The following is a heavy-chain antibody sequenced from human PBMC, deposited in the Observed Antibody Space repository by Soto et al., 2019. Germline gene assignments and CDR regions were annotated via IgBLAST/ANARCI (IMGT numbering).Heavy chain of an antibody. CDR1: GFTFSNYY. CDR2: INQDGGGT. J-gene: IGHJ6*02. CDR3: ARDNLLNDFWIGYQGGPYYGMDV. Sequence: EVQLVESGGGLVQPGGSLRLSCAASGFTFSNYYMNWVRQAPGKGLEWVANINQDGGGTYYVDSVKGRFTISRDNTKKSLYVQMNSLRAEDTAVYYCARDNLLNDFWIGYQGGPYYGMDVWGQGTTVTVSS. D-gene: IGHD3-3*01. V-gene: IGHV3-7*03.